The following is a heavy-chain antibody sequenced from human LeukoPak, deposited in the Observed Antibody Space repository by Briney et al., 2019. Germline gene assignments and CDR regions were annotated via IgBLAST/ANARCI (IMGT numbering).Heavy chain of an antibody. CDR3: ARSLAAAMRRGFDY. D-gene: IGHD2-2*01. CDR1: GFTFSSYS. V-gene: IGHV3-21*01. Sequence: GGSLRLSCAASGFTFSSYSMNWVRQAPGKGLEWVSSISSSSSYIYYADSVKGRFTISRDNAKNSLYLQMNSLRAEDTAVYYCARSLAAAMRRGFDYWGQGTLVTVSS. J-gene: IGHJ4*02. CDR2: ISSSSSYI.